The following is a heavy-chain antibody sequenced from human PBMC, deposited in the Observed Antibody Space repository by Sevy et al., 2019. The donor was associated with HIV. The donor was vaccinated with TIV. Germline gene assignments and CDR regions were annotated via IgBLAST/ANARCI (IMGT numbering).Heavy chain of an antibody. CDR2: LSFGCGRI. Sequence: GGSLRLSYVASGFNFNIYSMSWVRQAPGKGLEWVSTLSFGCGRINHADSVQGRFTMSRDDSKKTVYLEMNSLRAEDTAVYYCAREGCTRPHDHWGQGTLVTVSS. CDR3: AREGCTRPHDH. D-gene: IGHD2-8*01. J-gene: IGHJ4*02. CDR1: GFNFNIYS. V-gene: IGHV3-23*01.